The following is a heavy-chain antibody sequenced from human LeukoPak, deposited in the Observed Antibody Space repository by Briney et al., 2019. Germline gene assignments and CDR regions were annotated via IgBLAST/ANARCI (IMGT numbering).Heavy chain of an antibody. J-gene: IGHJ4*02. CDR2: IYTSGST. CDR1: GRSISSGSYY. Sequence: PSETLSLTCTVSGRSISSGSYYWSWIRQPAGKGLEWIGRIYTSGSTNYNPSLKSRVTISVDTSKNQFSLKLSSVTAADTAVYYCARVTCSSTSCLFDYWGQRTLVTVSS. D-gene: IGHD2-2*01. CDR3: ARVTCSSTSCLFDY. V-gene: IGHV4-61*02.